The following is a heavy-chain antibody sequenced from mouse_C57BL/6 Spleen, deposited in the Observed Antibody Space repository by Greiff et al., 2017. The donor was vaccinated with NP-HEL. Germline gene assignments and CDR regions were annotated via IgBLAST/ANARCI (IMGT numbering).Heavy chain of an antibody. Sequence: VQRVESGPGLVQPSQSLSITCTVSGFSLTSYGVHWVRQSPGKGLEWLGVIWSGGSTDYNAAFISRLSISKDNSKSQVFFKMNSLQADDTAIYYCARNYGSSWDYFDYWGQGTTLTVSS. CDR1: GFSLTSYG. J-gene: IGHJ2*01. D-gene: IGHD1-1*01. CDR2: IWSGGST. V-gene: IGHV2-2*01. CDR3: ARNYGSSWDYFDY.